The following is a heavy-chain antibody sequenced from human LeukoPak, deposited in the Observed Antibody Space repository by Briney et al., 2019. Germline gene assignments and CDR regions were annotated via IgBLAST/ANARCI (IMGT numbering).Heavy chain of an antibody. CDR1: GYTFTDHF. CDR2: IHPGSGNT. Sequence: ASVKVSCEASGYTFTDHFIHWVRQAPGQGLEYMGWIHPGSGNTKYAQMFQGRVTLTRDTFVYTTYMELSSLRSDDTAVYYCARDLRPANLWGQGTLVTVSS. CDR3: ARDLRPANL. V-gene: IGHV1-2*02. J-gene: IGHJ4*02. D-gene: IGHD1-7*01.